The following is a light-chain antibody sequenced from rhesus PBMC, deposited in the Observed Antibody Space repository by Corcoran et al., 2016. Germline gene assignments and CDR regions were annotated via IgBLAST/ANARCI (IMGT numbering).Light chain of an antibody. J-gene: IGKJ1*01. CDR2: GAS. V-gene: IGKV3-24*01. CDR1: QSGSSS. Sequence: EIVMTQSPATLSLSPGERATLSCRASQSGSSSLAWYQQKPGQAPRFLIYGASSRTTGIPDRVSGSGSGTYFILTISSLEPEDFATYYCLQYDSDPRAFGQGTKVEIK. CDR3: LQYDSDPRA.